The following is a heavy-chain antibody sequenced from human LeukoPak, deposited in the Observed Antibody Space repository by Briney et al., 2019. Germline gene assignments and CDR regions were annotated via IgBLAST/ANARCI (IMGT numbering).Heavy chain of an antibody. J-gene: IGHJ4*02. D-gene: IGHD6-13*01. Sequence: SETLSLTCTVSGGSISSYYWSWIRQPPGKGLEWIGYIYYSGSTNYNPSLKSRVTISVDTSKNQFSLKLSSVTAADTAVYYCARVDGAAAASYFDYWGQGTLVTVSS. CDR2: IYYSGST. CDR3: ARVDGAAAASYFDY. V-gene: IGHV4-59*01. CDR1: GGSISSYY.